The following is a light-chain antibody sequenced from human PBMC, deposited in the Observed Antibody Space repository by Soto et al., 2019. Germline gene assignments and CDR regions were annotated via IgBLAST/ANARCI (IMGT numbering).Light chain of an antibody. CDR3: CSYTITTTYV. J-gene: IGLJ1*01. V-gene: IGLV2-11*01. CDR1: SSDVGTYNY. Sequence: QSVLTQPRSVSGSPGQSVTISCTGTSSDVGTYNYVSWYQQHPGKAPKLMIYDVSQRPSGVPDRFSGSKSGNTASLTISGLQAEDESDYYCCSYTITTTYVFGTGTKVTVL. CDR2: DVS.